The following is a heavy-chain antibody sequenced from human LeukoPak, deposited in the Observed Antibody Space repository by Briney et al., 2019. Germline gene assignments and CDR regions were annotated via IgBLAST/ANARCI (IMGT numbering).Heavy chain of an antibody. CDR2: IFYSGGT. CDR3: ARRNTGDASIDF. D-gene: IGHD2-21*02. Sequence: SETLSLTCTVSGDSISGHWLSWIQQPPGKGLQWIGDIFYSGGTNYNPSLKSRLTMSLDTSKNQFSLKLISVTAADTAMYYCARRNTGDASIDFWGQGSLVIASS. CDR1: GDSISGHW. J-gene: IGHJ4*02. V-gene: IGHV4-59*08.